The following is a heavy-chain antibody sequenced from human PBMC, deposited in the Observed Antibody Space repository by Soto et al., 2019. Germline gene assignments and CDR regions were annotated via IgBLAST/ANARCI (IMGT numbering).Heavy chain of an antibody. Sequence: DVQLLESGGGLVQPGGSLRLSCAASGFTFSSYGMGWVRQVPGKGLEWVSAISGSAVNTYYVASVKGRFTISRDNSKNTLYLQMNSLKIEDTAVYYCTTGSTSTKNYWGQGTLVTVSS. CDR2: ISGSAVNT. J-gene: IGHJ4*02. CDR3: TTGSTSTKNY. CDR1: GFTFSSYG. D-gene: IGHD6-6*01. V-gene: IGHV3-23*01.